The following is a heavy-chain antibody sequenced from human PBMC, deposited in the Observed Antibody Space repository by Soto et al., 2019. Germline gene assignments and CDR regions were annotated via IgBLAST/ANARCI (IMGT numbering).Heavy chain of an antibody. CDR2: ISSSSSYI. J-gene: IGHJ4*02. CDR1: GFTFSSYS. D-gene: IGHD3-9*01. Sequence: GGSLRLSCAASGFTFSSYSMNWVRQAPGKGLEWVSSISSSSSYIYYADSVKGRFTISRDNAKNSLYLQMNSLRAEDTAVHYCARGRDFDWFNFDYWGQGTLVTVSS. CDR3: ARGRDFDWFNFDY. V-gene: IGHV3-21*01.